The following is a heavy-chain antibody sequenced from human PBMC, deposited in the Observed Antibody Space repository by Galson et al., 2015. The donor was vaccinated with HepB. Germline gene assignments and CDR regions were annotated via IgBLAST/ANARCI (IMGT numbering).Heavy chain of an antibody. D-gene: IGHD6-19*01. Sequence: SLRLSCAASGFTFSSYGMHWVRQAPGKGLEWVAVISYDGSNKYYADSVKGRFTISRDNSKYTLYLQMNGLRAEDTAVYYCAKGSGIIAVAGGFDYWGQGTLVTVSS. V-gene: IGHV3-30*18. CDR2: ISYDGSNK. J-gene: IGHJ4*02. CDR3: AKGSGIIAVAGGFDY. CDR1: GFTFSSYG.